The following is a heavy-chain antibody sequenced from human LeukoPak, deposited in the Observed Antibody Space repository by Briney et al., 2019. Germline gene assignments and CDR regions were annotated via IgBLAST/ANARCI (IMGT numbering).Heavy chain of an antibody. CDR2: INPNSGGT. Sequence: ASVKVSCKASGYTFTGYYMHWVRQAPGQGLEWMGWINPNSGGTNYAQKFQGRVTMTRDTSISTAYMELSRLRSDDTAVYYCARYTYGDGFVDYWGQGTLVTVSS. D-gene: IGHD5-24*01. J-gene: IGHJ4*02. CDR3: ARYTYGDGFVDY. CDR1: GYTFTGYY. V-gene: IGHV1-2*02.